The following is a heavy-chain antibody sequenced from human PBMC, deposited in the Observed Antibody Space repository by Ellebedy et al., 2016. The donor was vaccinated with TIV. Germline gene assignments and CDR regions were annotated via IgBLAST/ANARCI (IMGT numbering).Heavy chain of an antibody. V-gene: IGHV1-2*02. J-gene: IGHJ4*02. CDR1: GYTFTGYY. CDR2: INPNRGDT. D-gene: IGHD3-10*01. CDR3: VRDLTNYGRSSY. Sequence: AASVKVSCKASGYTFTGYYIHWVRQAPGQGLEWVAWINPNRGDTAYAQNLQGRVPVTGDTSISTAYMELSRLISDDTAVYYCVRDLTNYGRSSYWGQGTLVTVSS.